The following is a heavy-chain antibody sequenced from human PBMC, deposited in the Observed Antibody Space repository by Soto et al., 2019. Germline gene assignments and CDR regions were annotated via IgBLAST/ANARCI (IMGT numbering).Heavy chain of an antibody. J-gene: IGHJ5*02. D-gene: IGHD3-22*01. CDR1: GFTFSDYY. CDR3: AKMSSENYYDPVFS. V-gene: IGHV3-11*01. Sequence: QVQLVESGGGVVKTSGSLRIACAASGFTFSDYYMSWVRQAPGKGLEWVSYISSSGNTIYYADSVKGRFTISRDNAKNSVYLQMNSLRAEDTALYVCAKMSSENYYDPVFSWGQGTLVTVSS. CDR2: ISSSGNTI.